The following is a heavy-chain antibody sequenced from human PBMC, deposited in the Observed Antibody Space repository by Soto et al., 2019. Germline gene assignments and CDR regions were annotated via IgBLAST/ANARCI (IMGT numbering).Heavy chain of an antibody. Sequence: SETLSLTCTVSGGSISSSDYYWSWSRQPPGKGLEWIGYIYYSGSTYYNPSLKSRVTISVDTSKNQFSLKLSSVTAADTAVYYCARGTQDCSSTSCYALFDYWGQGTLVTVSS. D-gene: IGHD2-2*01. CDR3: ARGTQDCSSTSCYALFDY. CDR2: IYYSGST. V-gene: IGHV4-30-4*01. CDR1: GGSISSSDYY. J-gene: IGHJ4*02.